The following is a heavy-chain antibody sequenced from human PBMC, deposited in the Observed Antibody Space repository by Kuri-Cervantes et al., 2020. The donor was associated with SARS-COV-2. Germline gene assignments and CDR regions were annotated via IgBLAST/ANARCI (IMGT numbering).Heavy chain of an antibody. CDR1: GLTFSSYG. CDR3: VRDGDHWNFDY. Sequence: GGSLRLSCAASGLTFSSYGMHWVRQAPGKGLVWVSRINPDGSYTNNADSVKGRFTLSRDNAKNMLFLQMNSLRAEDTAVYYCVRDGDHWNFDYWGQGTLVTVSS. D-gene: IGHD1-1*01. V-gene: IGHV3-74*01. CDR2: INPDGSYT. J-gene: IGHJ4*02.